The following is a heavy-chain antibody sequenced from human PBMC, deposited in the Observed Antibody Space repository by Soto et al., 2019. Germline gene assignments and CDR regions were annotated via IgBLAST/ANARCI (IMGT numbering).Heavy chain of an antibody. J-gene: IGHJ3*02. V-gene: IGHV1-2*04. CDR1: GYTFTGYY. D-gene: IGHD5-12*01. CDR2: INPNSGGT. Sequence: ASVKVSCKASGYTFTGYYMHWVRQAPGQGLEWMGWINPNSGGTNYAQKFQGWVTMTRDTSISTAYMELSRLRSDDTAVYYCAREADCGSIKARTRNNAFDICYKGTMVTVSS. CDR3: AREADCGSIKARTRNNAFDI.